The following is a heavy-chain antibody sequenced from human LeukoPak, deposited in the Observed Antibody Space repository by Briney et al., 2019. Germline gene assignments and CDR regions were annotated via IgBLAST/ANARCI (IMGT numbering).Heavy chain of an antibody. J-gene: IGHJ4*02. CDR1: GGSISSYY. V-gene: IGHV4-59*08. CDR3: ARHKGRHFDY. Sequence: SETLSLTCTVSGGSISSYYWSWIRQPPGKGLEWIGYINNSGNTNYNPSLKSRVTISVDTSKNQFSLKLSSVTAADTAVYYCARHKGRHFDYWGQGTLVTVSS. CDR2: INNSGNT.